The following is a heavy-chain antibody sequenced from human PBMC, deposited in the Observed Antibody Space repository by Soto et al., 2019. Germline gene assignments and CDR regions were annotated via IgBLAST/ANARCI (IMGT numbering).Heavy chain of an antibody. V-gene: IGHV1-18*01. D-gene: IGHD1-1*01. CDR2: ISVHNGYT. J-gene: IGHJ4*02. CDR1: DYSFSKYG. Sequence: ASVKVPCKASDYSFSKYGISWVRQAPGQGLEWVGWISVHNGYTKYATELQGRVTMTTDTSTSTAYMELRSLRSDDSAVYFCARLEHNSGPHDYWGQGTLVTVSS. CDR3: ARLEHNSGPHDY.